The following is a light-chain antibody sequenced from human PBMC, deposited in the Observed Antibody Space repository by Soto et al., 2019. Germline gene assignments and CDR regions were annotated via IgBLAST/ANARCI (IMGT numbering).Light chain of an antibody. CDR1: SSNIGGNA. J-gene: IGLJ3*02. V-gene: IGLV1-44*01. Sequence: QSVLTQPLSASASPGQRVTISCSGSSSNIGGNAVNWYQQLPRTAPKLLIYSDNQRPSGVPDRFSGSKSGTSASLAISGLQSEDEADYYCAAWDDSLSGPVFGGGTQLTVL. CDR2: SDN. CDR3: AAWDDSLSGPV.